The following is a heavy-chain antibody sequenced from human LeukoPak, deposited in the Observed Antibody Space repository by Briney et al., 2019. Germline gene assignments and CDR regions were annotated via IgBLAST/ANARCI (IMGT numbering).Heavy chain of an antibody. CDR2: IYHSGST. CDR3: ARDRYYYDSSGYSSAFDI. J-gene: IGHJ3*02. CDR1: GYSISSGYY. V-gene: IGHV4-38-2*02. D-gene: IGHD3-22*01. Sequence: SETLSLTCTVSGYSISSGYYWGWIGQPPGKGLEWIGSIYHSGSTYYNPSLKSRVTISVDTSKNQFSLKLSSVTAADTAVYYCARDRYYYDSSGYSSAFDIWGQGTMVTVSS.